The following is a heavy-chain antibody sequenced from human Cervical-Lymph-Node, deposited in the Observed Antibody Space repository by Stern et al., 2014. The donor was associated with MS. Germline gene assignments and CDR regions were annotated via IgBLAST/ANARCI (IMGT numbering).Heavy chain of an antibody. CDR3: VRALGSSSFRYWFDP. CDR1: GDSISSSNW. D-gene: IGHD6-13*01. J-gene: IGHJ5*02. Sequence: QVQLQESGPGLVKPSGTLSLTCAVSGDSISSSNWWSWVRQSPGKGLEWVGDIYHAGTTNYNSTLKSRLTISADNYKNQFSLKLTSVTAADTAVYYCVRALGSSSFRYWFDPWGQGTLVIVSS. CDR2: IYHAGTT. V-gene: IGHV4-4*02.